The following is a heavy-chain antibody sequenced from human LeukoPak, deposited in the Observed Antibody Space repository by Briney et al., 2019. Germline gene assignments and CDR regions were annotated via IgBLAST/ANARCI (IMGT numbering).Heavy chain of an antibody. Sequence: GGSLRLSCAASGFTVSSNYMSWVRQAPGKGLEWVSVIYSGGSTYYADSVKGRFTISRDNSKNTLYLQMNSPRAEDTAVYYCARDTYDSSGYYYYYFDYWGQGTLVTVSS. V-gene: IGHV3-53*01. CDR1: GFTVSSNY. D-gene: IGHD3-22*01. J-gene: IGHJ4*02. CDR2: IYSGGST. CDR3: ARDTYDSSGYYYYYFDY.